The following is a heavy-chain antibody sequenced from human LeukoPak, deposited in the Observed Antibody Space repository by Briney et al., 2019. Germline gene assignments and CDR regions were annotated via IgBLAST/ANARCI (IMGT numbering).Heavy chain of an antibody. D-gene: IGHD3-22*01. V-gene: IGHV3-30*02. CDR3: ATAGRVGIVGGHSRDFEY. CDR1: GFTFSSYG. CDR2: IRYYGINE. J-gene: IGHJ4*02. Sequence: GGSLRLSCAASGFTFSSYGMHWVRQAPGKGLEWVAFIRYYGINEYYADSVKGRFTISRDNSKNTLYLQMNRLRVEDTDVSYCATAGRVGIVGGHSRDFEYWGQGTVVTVSS.